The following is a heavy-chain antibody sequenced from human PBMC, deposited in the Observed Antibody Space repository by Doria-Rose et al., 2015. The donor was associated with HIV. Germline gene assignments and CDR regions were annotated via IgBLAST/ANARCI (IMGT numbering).Heavy chain of an antibody. J-gene: IGHJ4*02. V-gene: IGHV2-26*01. CDR3: ARIKSSRWYHKYYFDF. D-gene: IGHD6-13*01. Sequence: QESGPVLVKPTETLTLTRTVSGVSLSSPGMCVGWIRQPPGKALEWLANIFSDDERSYKTSLKSRLTISRVTSKSQVVLTMTDMDPVDTATYYCARIKSSRWYHKYYFDFWGQGTLVIVSA. CDR2: IFSDDER. CDR1: GVSLSSPGMC.